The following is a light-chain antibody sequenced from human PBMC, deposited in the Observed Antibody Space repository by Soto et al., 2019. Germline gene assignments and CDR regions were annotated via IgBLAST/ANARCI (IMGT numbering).Light chain of an antibody. V-gene: IGKV4-1*01. Sequence: DIVMTQSPDSLAVSLGERATINCKSSQSVLYSSNNKNYLAWYQQKPGQPPKLLIYWASTRESGVPDRFSGSGSGTDFTLTISSLQAEDVAVYSCQQYYITPPTTFGGGPRWRSN. CDR3: QQYYITPPTT. CDR2: WAS. J-gene: IGKJ4*01. CDR1: QSVLYSSNNKNY.